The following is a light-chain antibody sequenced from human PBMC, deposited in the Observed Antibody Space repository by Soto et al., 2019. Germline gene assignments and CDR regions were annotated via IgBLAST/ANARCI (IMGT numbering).Light chain of an antibody. CDR2: SAS. J-gene: IGKJ2*01. V-gene: IGKV1-17*01. CDR3: LQRSDYPFT. Sequence: DIQMTQSPSSLSASVGDRVIITCRASQGISDALGWYQQKPGKVPKRLIYSASSLQNGVPSRFSGSGSETVFALTISSLQPEDCATYFGLQRSDYPFTFGQGTRLEI. CDR1: QGISDA.